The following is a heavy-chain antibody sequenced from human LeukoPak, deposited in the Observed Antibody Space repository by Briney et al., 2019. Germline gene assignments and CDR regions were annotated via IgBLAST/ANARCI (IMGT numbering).Heavy chain of an antibody. CDR2: ISWNSGSI. Sequence: PGGSLRLSCAASGFTFDDYAMHWGRQAPGKGLEWVSGISWNSGSIGYADSVKGRFTISRDNAKNSLYLQMNSLRAEDTALYYCAKGESYYYDSSVPDYWGQGTLVTVSS. V-gene: IGHV3-9*01. CDR3: AKGESYYYDSSVPDY. D-gene: IGHD3-22*01. J-gene: IGHJ4*02. CDR1: GFTFDDYA.